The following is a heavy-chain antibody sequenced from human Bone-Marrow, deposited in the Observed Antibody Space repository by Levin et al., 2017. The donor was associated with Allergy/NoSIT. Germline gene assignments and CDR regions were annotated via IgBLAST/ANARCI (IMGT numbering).Heavy chain of an antibody. J-gene: IGHJ3*02. V-gene: IGHV3-23*01. CDR3: AKVLCVTTGCTYAFDI. D-gene: IGHD2-2*01. CDR1: GFTLTSSV. CDR2: ISGSGGGT. Sequence: PGGSLRLSCAASGFTLTSSVMTWVRQAPGKGLEWVSTISGSGGGTYYADSVKSRFTLSRDNSKNTLSLQMNSLRAEDTALYYCAKVLCVTTGCTYAFDIWGQGTMVTISS.